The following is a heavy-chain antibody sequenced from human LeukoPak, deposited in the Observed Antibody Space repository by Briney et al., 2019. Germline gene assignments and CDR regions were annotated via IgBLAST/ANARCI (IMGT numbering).Heavy chain of an antibody. J-gene: IGHJ4*02. D-gene: IGHD2-2*01. CDR1: GGTFSSYA. Sequence: GSSVKVSCKASGGTFSSYAISWVRQAPGQGLEWMGWISAYNGNTNHAQKFQDRVIMTTDTSTSTAYMELRSLTSDDTAVYYCARAPAATCPDYGGQGTLVTVSS. CDR3: ARAPAATCPDY. V-gene: IGHV1-18*01. CDR2: ISAYNGNT.